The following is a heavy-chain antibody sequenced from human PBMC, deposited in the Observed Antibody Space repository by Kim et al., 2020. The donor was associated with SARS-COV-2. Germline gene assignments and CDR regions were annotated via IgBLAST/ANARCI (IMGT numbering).Heavy chain of an antibody. V-gene: IGHV3-30*02. Sequence: KYYADSVKGRFTISRDNSKNTLYLQMNSLRAEDTAVYYCAKDALGQLFDYWGQGTLVTVSS. D-gene: IGHD6-13*01. J-gene: IGHJ4*02. CDR3: AKDALGQLFDY. CDR2: K.